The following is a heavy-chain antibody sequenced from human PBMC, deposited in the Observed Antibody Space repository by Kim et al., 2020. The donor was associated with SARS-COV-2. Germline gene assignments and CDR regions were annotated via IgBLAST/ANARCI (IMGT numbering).Heavy chain of an antibody. CDR2: ISVSGGRT. CDR3: AKTLDVPYAMNYFDY. D-gene: IGHD2-2*01. J-gene: IGHJ4*01. V-gene: IGHV3-23*01. Sequence: GGSLRLSCATSGFTFSSSAMNWVRQVPGKGLEWVSFISVSGGRTYYADSVKGRFTISRDNSKNTLYLQMNSLRAEDTAVYYCAKTLDVPYAMNYFDYWG. CDR1: GFTFSSSA.